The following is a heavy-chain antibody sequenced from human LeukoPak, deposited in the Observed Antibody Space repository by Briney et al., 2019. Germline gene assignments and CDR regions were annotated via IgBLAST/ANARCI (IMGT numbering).Heavy chain of an antibody. CDR1: GFTVSSNY. V-gene: IGHV3-53*05. CDR2: IYSGGST. D-gene: IGHD5-12*01. CDR3: AKDKAPRYSGYDWNLDH. Sequence: GGSLRLSCAASGFTVSSNYMSWVRQAPGKGLEWVSVIYSGGSTYYADSVKGRFTISRDNSKNSLYLQMNSLNIEDTALYYCAKDKAPRYSGYDWNLDHWGQGTLVTVSS. J-gene: IGHJ4*02.